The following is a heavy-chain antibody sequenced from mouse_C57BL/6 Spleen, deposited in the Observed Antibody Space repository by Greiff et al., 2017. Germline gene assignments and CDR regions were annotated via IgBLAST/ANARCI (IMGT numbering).Heavy chain of an antibody. CDR1: GYAFSSYW. J-gene: IGHJ2*01. CDR3: AREGLLRFYYFDY. Sequence: QVQLKESGAELVKPGASVKISCKASGYAFSSYWMNWVKQRPGKGLEWIGQIYPGDGDTNYNGKFKGKATLTADKSSSTAYMQLSSLTSEDSAVYFCAREGLLRFYYFDYWGQGTTLTVSS. D-gene: IGHD1-1*01. V-gene: IGHV1-80*01. CDR2: IYPGDGDT.